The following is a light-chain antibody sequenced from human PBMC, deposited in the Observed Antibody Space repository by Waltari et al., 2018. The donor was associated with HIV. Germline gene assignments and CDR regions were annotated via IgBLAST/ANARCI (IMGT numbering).Light chain of an antibody. Sequence: QSALTQPASVPGSPGQSITSACTGTSSDVGSYKQVPWYQHHPGKAPRLLLYEVSNRPSWVSNRYSASKSGKTASLTVSGLRAEDEADYYCSSYSGSSTFVIFGGGTKLTVL. J-gene: IGLJ2*01. CDR2: EVS. V-gene: IGLV2-23*02. CDR1: SSDVGSYKQ. CDR3: SSYSGSSTFVI.